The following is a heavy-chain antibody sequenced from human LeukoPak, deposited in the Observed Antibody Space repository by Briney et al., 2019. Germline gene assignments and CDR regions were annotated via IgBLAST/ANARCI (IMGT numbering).Heavy chain of an antibody. Sequence: ASVKVSCKASGYTFTSYYIHWVRQAPGQGLQWVGIINPSGGSTSYAQKFQDRVTMTRDTSTSTVYMELSSLRSEDTAVYYCARGLGAAGTFVDYWGQGTLVTVSS. D-gene: IGHD6-13*01. V-gene: IGHV1-46*01. J-gene: IGHJ4*02. CDR1: GYTFTSYY. CDR3: ARGLGAAGTFVDY. CDR2: INPSGGST.